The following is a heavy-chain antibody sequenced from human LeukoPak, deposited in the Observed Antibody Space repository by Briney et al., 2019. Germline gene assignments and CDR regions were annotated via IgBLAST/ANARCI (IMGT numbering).Heavy chain of an antibody. J-gene: IGHJ4*02. V-gene: IGHV3-23*01. CDR1: GFTFSSYA. Sequence: GGSLRLSCAASGFTFSSYAMSWVRQAPGKGLEWVSAISGSGGSTYYADSVKGRFTISRDNSKNTLYLQMNSLRAEDTAVYYCARDPNYDFWSGYPEYWGQGTLVTVSS. D-gene: IGHD3-3*01. CDR3: ARDPNYDFWSGYPEY. CDR2: ISGSGGST.